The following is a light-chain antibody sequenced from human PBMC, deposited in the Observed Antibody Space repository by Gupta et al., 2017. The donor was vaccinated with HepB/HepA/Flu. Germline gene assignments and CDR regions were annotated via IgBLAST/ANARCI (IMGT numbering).Light chain of an antibody. J-gene: IGKJ1*01. CDR3: RQGKFWRS. CDR1: QSLVHTDGNIF. Sequence: EVVMTQSPLSLPVTLGQSASISCKSSQSLVHTDGNIFLNWFHQRPGQSPRRLIYKVSNRDSGVPDRFSGSGSDTDFTLKSSRGEAEDVGVYYVRQGKFWRSFGQGTKVEI. CDR2: KVS. V-gene: IGKV2-30*02.